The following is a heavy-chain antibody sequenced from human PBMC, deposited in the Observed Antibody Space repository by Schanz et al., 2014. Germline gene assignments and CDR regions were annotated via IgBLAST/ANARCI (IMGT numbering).Heavy chain of an antibody. CDR3: ASALTTWGGMDV. CDR1: EYTFTRHY. J-gene: IGHJ6*02. V-gene: IGHV1-46*01. D-gene: IGHD4-4*01. CDR2: IHSTGGTT. Sequence: QVQLVQSGGEVKTPGASVKVSCKASEYTFTRHYMHWVRQAPGQGLEWMGIIHSTGGTTSHAQKFQGRVTMTRDTSTSTVYMELSSLRSEDTAVYYCASALTTWGGMDVWGQGTTVTVSS.